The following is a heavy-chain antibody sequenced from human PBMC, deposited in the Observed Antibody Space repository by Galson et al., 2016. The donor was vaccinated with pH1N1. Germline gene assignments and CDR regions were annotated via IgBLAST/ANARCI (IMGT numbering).Heavy chain of an antibody. CDR3: AKAEYFYGPPFDY. CDR1: GFTFDDYA. J-gene: IGHJ4*02. V-gene: IGHV3-9*01. CDR2: ISWNSGSI. D-gene: IGHD2/OR15-2a*01. Sequence: SLRLSCAASGFTFDDYAMHWVRQAPGKGLEWVSGISWNSGSIAYADSVKGRFTFSRDNAKNSPYLQMNSLRAEDTALYYCAKAEYFYGPPFDYWGQGTLVTVSS.